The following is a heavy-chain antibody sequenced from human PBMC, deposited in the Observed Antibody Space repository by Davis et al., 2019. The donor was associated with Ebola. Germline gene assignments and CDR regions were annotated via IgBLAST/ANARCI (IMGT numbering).Heavy chain of an antibody. V-gene: IGHV1-2*04. CDR3: ARAYGVPFNWFDP. CDR1: GYTFTGYY. Sequence: ASVKVSCKASGYTFTGYYMHWVRQAPGQGLEWMGWINPNSGGTNYAQKFQGWATMTRDTSISTAYMELSRLRSDDTAVYYCARAYGVPFNWFDPWGQGTLVTVSS. CDR2: INPNSGGT. J-gene: IGHJ5*02. D-gene: IGHD4-17*01.